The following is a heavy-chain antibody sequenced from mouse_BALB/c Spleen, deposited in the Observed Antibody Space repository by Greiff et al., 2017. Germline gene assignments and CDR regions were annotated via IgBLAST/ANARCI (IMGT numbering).Heavy chain of an antibody. CDR2: ISYDGSN. Sequence: VQLQQSGPGLVKPSQSLSLTCSVTGYSITSGYYWNWIRQFPGNKLEWMGYISYDGSNNYNPSLKNRISITRDTSKNQFFLKLNSVTTEDTATYYCARSEGAYGSSPWFAYWGQGTLVTVSA. V-gene: IGHV3-6*02. D-gene: IGHD1-1*01. CDR3: ARSEGAYGSSPWFAY. CDR1: GYSITSGYY. J-gene: IGHJ3*01.